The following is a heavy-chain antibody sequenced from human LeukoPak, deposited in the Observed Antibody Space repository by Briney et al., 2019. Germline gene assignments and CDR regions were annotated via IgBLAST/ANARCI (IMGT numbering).Heavy chain of an antibody. Sequence: GGSLRLSCAASGCSLSSSRMHWVRQVPGKGLEWVSYISSSGTTIYYPDSLKGRFTIPIHNAENSLYLQMDSLTAEDTAVYYCTRKGSQWDFLVGYWGKRTRVTVSP. CDR1: GCSLSSSR. CDR2: ISSSGTTI. V-gene: IGHV3-48*04. J-gene: IGHJ4*02. CDR3: TRKGSQWDFLVGY. D-gene: IGHD2/OR15-2a*01.